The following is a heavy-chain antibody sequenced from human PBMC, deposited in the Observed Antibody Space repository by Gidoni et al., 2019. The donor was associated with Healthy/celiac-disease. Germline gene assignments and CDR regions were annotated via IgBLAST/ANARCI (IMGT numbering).Heavy chain of an antibody. Sequence: EVQLVESGGGLVQPGGSLRLSCAAHGFTFSSYLVHWVRQAPGKGLVWVSRSNSDGSSTIYADSGKGRFTISRDNAKITLYLHLNSLRAEDTAVFYCAREDVYNDFDYWGQGTLVTVSS. D-gene: IGHD1-1*01. CDR1: GFTFSSYL. V-gene: IGHV3-74*01. J-gene: IGHJ4*02. CDR2: SNSDGSST. CDR3: AREDVYNDFDY.